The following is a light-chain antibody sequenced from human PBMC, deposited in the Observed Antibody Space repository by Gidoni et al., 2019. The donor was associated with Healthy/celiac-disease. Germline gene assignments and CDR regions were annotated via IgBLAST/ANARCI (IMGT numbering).Light chain of an antibody. Sequence: QSALTQPASVPGSPGSPITISCTGTSSDVGGYNYVSWYQQHPGKAPKLMIYEVSNRPSGVSNRFSGSKSGNTASLTISGLQAEDEADYYCSSYTSSSTYVFGTGTKVTVL. CDR3: SSYTSSSTYV. CDR1: SSDVGGYNY. V-gene: IGLV2-14*01. J-gene: IGLJ1*01. CDR2: EVS.